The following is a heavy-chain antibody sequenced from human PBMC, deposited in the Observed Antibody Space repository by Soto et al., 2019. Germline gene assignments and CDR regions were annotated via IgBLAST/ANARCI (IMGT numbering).Heavy chain of an antibody. CDR3: ARGSNILAYGMDV. CDR1: GFTFSSYE. J-gene: IGHJ6*02. V-gene: IGHV3-48*03. Sequence: GGSLRLSCAASGFTFSSYEMNWVRQAPGKGLEWVSYISSSGSTIYYADSVKGRFTISRDNAKNSLYLQMNSLRAEDTAVYYCARGSNILAYGMDVWGQGTTVTVS. CDR2: ISSSGSTI. D-gene: IGHD3-9*01.